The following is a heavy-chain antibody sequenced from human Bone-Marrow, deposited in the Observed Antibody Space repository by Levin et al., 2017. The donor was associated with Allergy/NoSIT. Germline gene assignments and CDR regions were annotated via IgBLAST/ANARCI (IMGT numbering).Heavy chain of an antibody. Sequence: GESLKISCAASGFTFSRYAMAWVRQAPGQGLEWVSGMSGSGGRTVYADSVKGRFTNSRDNSKNIMYLQMNSLRVENTALYCGTGEDNRSCDYWGQGTLVTVAS. CDR2: MSGSGGRT. CDR1: GFTFSRYA. V-gene: IGHV3-23*01. J-gene: IGHJ4*02. CDR3: TGEDNRSCDY. D-gene: IGHD6-13*01.